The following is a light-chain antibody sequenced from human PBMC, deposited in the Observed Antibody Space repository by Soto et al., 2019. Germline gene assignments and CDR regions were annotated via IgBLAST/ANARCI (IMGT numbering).Light chain of an antibody. CDR1: QSVSSN. J-gene: IGKJ1*01. V-gene: IGKV3-15*01. Sequence: ETVMTQSPVTLSLSPGERATLSCRASQSVSSNLAWFQQKPGQAPRLLIYGASTRATGIPVRFSGSGSGTEFTLTISRLQSEDFAVYHCQQYNNWPLTFGQGTKVEI. CDR2: GAS. CDR3: QQYNNWPLT.